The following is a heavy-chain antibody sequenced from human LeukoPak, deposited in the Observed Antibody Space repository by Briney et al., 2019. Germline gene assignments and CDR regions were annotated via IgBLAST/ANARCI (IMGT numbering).Heavy chain of an antibody. D-gene: IGHD3-10*01. CDR1: GASISSYF. CDR2: INHSGST. CDR3: ARKQTKLLWFGELISDWFDP. J-gene: IGHJ5*02. V-gene: IGHV4-34*01. Sequence: SETLSLTCTVSGASISSYFWSWIRQPPGKGLEWIGEINHSGSTNYNPSLKSRVTISVDTSKNQFSLKLSSVTAADTAVYYCARKQTKLLWFGELISDWFDPWGQGTLVTVSS.